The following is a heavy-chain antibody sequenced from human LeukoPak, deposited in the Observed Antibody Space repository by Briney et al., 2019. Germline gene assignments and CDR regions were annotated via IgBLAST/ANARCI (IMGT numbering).Heavy chain of an antibody. CDR2: INPNSGGT. J-gene: IGHJ4*02. D-gene: IGHD3-22*01. Sequence: ASVKVSCKASGYTFTGYYMHWVRQAPGQGLEWMGWINPNSGGTNYAQKFQGWVTMTRDTSISTAYMELSRLRSDDTAVYYCARDRVAHYYDSSGYYYLLSDYWGQGTLVTVSS. CDR3: ARDRVAHYYDSSGYYYLLSDY. CDR1: GYTFTGYY. V-gene: IGHV1-2*04.